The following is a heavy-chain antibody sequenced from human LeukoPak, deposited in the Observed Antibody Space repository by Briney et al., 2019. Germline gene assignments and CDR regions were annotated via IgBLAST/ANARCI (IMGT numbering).Heavy chain of an antibody. CDR1: GGSISSSSYY. CDR2: IYYSGST. J-gene: IGHJ6*02. D-gene: IGHD6-13*01. Sequence: SETLSLTCTVSGGSISSSSYYWGWIRQPPGKGLEWIGSIYYSGSTYYNPSLKSRVTISVDTSKNQFSLKLSSVTAADTAVYYCARQSHREFGGSSWPDVWGQGTTVTVSS. CDR3: ARQSHREFGGSSWPDV. V-gene: IGHV4-39*01.